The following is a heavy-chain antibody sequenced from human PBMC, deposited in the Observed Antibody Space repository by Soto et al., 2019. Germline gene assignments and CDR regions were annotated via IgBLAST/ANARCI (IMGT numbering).Heavy chain of an antibody. CDR1: GYTFTSYG. J-gene: IGHJ5*02. Sequence: ASVKVSCKAPGYTFTSYGISWVRQAPGQGLEWMGWISAYNGNTNYAQKLQGRVTMTTDTSTSTAYMELRSLRSDDTAVYYCARDRGYYVQYAVDWFDPWGQGTLGTVSA. V-gene: IGHV1-18*01. CDR3: ARDRGYYVQYAVDWFDP. D-gene: IGHD3-10*02. CDR2: ISAYNGNT.